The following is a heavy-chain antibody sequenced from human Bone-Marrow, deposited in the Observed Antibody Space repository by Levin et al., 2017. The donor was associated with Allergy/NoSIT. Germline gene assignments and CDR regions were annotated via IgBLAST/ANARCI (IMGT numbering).Heavy chain of an antibody. J-gene: IGHJ5*02. CDR1: VGSICTYY. V-gene: IGHV4-59*01. Sequence: SQTLSLTCTVSVGSICTYYWSWIRQSPGKGLEYLGSIYYSGSTNYNPSLKSRLTISVDTSKNKFSLNLSSVSAADTAVYYCARNHYYASGTYYNVYFDPWGQGTLVTVS. CDR3: ARNHYYASGTYYNVYFDP. D-gene: IGHD3-10*01. CDR2: IYYSGST.